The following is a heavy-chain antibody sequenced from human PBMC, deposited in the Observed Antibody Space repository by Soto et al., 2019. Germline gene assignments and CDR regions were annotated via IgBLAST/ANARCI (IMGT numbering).Heavy chain of an antibody. V-gene: IGHV1-46*01. J-gene: IGHJ4*02. CDR3: ARSFIESTGAPIDY. CDR1: GYTFTSYY. D-gene: IGHD2-8*02. CDR2: INPSGGST. Sequence: ASVKVSCKASGYTFTSYYIHWVRQAPGQGLEWMGIINPSGGSTSYAQKFQGRVTVTRDTSTRTVYMELSSLRSEDTAVFYCARSFIESTGAPIDYWGQGTLVTVS.